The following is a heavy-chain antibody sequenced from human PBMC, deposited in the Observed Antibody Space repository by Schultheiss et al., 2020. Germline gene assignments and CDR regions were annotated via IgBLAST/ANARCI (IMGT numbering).Heavy chain of an antibody. J-gene: IGHJ6*02. V-gene: IGHV4-34*01. D-gene: IGHD2-8*01. Sequence: SETLSLTCAVYGGSFRGYYWSWIRQPPGKGLEWIGEINYSGSTNYNPSLKSRVTISVDTSKNQLSLKLSSVTAADTAVYYCARVYEGSHQYCYYYGMDVWGQGTTVTVSS. CDR3: ARVYEGSHQYCYYYGMDV. CDR1: GGSFRGYY. CDR2: INYSGST.